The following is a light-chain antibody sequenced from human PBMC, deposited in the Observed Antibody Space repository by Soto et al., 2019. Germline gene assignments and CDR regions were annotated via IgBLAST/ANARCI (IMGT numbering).Light chain of an antibody. Sequence: EIVLTQSPGTLSLSPGESATLSCRASQSASTSNLAWYQQKPGRAPRLLIYGTSNRATGIPDRFSGSGSGTDFTLTISRLEPEDFATYYCQQYNSYSRTFGQGTKVEIK. CDR3: QQYNSYSRT. CDR1: QSASTSN. V-gene: IGKV3-20*01. CDR2: GTS. J-gene: IGKJ1*01.